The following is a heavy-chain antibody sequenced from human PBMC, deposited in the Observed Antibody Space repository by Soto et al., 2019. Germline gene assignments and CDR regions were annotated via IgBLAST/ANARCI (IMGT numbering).Heavy chain of an antibody. CDR3: ARERKRWLKYYFDY. D-gene: IGHD3-16*01. V-gene: IGHV4-30-4*01. CDR2: IYYSGST. CDR1: GGSISSGDYD. J-gene: IGHJ4*02. Sequence: LSLTCTVSGGSISSGDYDWSWIRQPPGKGLEWIGYIYYSGSTYYNPSLKSRVTISVDTSKNQFSLKLSSVTAADTAVYYCARERKRWLKYYFDYWGQGTLVTVSS.